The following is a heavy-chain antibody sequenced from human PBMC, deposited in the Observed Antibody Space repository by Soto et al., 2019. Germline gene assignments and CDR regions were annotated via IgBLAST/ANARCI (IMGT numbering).Heavy chain of an antibody. CDR2: IDPSDSYT. D-gene: IGHD2-2*01. J-gene: IGHJ6*02. CDR1: GYSFSNYW. CDR3: ATGYCSSTSCQYYYYYGMDV. Sequence: PGESLKISCEGSGYSFSNYWIAWVRQMPGKGLEWMGRIDPSDSYTNYSPSFQGHVTISADKSISTAYLQWSSLKASDTAMYYCATGYCSSTSCQYYYYYGMDVWGQGTTVTVSS. V-gene: IGHV5-10-1*01.